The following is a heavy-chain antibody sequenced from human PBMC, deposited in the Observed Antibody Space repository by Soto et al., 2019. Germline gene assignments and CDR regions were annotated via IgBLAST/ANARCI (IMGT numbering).Heavy chain of an antibody. CDR2: IYSTENT. Sequence: SETLSLTCTVSGGSISSSSYYWGWIRQPPGKGLEWIGTIYSTENTYYHPSLLSRVTISVDTSKNEFSLRLSSVTAADTAVYYCARHITMVRGVSEPDYYYYYGMDVWGQGTTVTVAS. J-gene: IGHJ6*02. V-gene: IGHV4-39*01. CDR3: ARHITMVRGVSEPDYYYYYGMDV. D-gene: IGHD3-10*01. CDR1: GGSISSSSYY.